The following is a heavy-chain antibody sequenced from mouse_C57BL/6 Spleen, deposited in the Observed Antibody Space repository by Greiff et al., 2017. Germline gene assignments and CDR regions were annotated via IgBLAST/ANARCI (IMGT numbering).Heavy chain of an antibody. Sequence: QVQLQQPGAELVRPGTSVKLSCKASGYTFTSYWMHWVKQRPGQGLEWIGVIDPSDSYTNYNQKFKGKATLTVDTSSSTAYMQLSSLTSEDSAVYYCAREGIYYGNHWFAYWGQGNLVTVSA. J-gene: IGHJ3*01. CDR2: IDPSDSYT. V-gene: IGHV1-59*01. D-gene: IGHD2-1*01. CDR1: GYTFTSYW. CDR3: AREGIYYGNHWFAY.